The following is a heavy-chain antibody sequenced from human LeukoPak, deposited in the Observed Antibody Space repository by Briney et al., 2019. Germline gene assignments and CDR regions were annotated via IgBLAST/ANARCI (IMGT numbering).Heavy chain of an antibody. V-gene: IGHV4-34*08. Sequence: GSLRLSCAASGFTFSSYSMNWVRQAPGKGLEWIGEINHSGSTYYNPSLKSRVTISVDSSKNQFSLKLTSVTAADTAVCYCATLGEYYDSSGYYYNWGQGTLVTVSS. J-gene: IGHJ4*02. CDR1: GFTFSSYS. D-gene: IGHD3-22*01. CDR2: INHSGST. CDR3: ATLGEYYDSSGYYYN.